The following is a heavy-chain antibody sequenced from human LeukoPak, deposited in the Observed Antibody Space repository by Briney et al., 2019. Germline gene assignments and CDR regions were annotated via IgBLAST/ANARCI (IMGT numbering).Heavy chain of an antibody. CDR2: INHSGST. V-gene: IGHV4-34*01. Sequence: PSDTLSLTCAVYGGSFSGYYWSWIRQPPGKGLEWIGEINHSGSTNYNPSLKSRVTISVDTSKNQFSLKLSSVTAADTAVYYCARGYLGYCSSTSCYPGRRFDPWGQGTLVTVSS. J-gene: IGHJ5*02. D-gene: IGHD2-2*01. CDR3: ARGYLGYCSSTSCYPGRRFDP. CDR1: GGSFSGYY.